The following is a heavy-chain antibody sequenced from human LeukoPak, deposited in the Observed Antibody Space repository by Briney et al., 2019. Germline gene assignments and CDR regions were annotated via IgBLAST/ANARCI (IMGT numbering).Heavy chain of an antibody. CDR2: FDPEGGET. V-gene: IGHV1-24*01. CDR1: GYTPTELS. CDR3: ATDQYYGSGSYSFDY. Sequence: ASVKVSCKVSGYTPTELSMHWVRQAPGKGLEWMGGFDPEGGETIYAQKFQGRVTMTEDTSTDTAYMELSSLRSEDTAVYYCATDQYYGSGSYSFDYWGQGTLVTVSS. D-gene: IGHD3-10*01. J-gene: IGHJ4*02.